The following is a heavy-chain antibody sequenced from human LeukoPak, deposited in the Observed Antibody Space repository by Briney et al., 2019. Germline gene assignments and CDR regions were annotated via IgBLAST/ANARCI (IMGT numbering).Heavy chain of an antibody. V-gene: IGHV3-48*03. CDR2: ISSSGSTI. J-gene: IGHJ6*02. D-gene: IGHD6-13*01. CDR3: ARDTVAGGQQLGYYYYYGMDV. Sequence: QPGGSPRLSCAASGFTFSSYEMNWVRQAPGKGLEWVSYISSSGSTIYYADSVKGRFTISRDNAKNSLYLQMNSLRAEDTAVYYCARDTVAGGQQLGYYYYYGMDVWGQGTTVTVSS. CDR1: GFTFSSYE.